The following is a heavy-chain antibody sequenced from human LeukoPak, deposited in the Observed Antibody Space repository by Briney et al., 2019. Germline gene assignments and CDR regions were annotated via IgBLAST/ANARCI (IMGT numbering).Heavy chain of an antibody. D-gene: IGHD3-3*01. CDR2: ITQDGSDK. Sequence: GGSLRLSCAASGFTISNYWMSWVRQAPGKGLEWVANITQDGSDKYYVGSVKGRFTISRDNAKNSLYLQMNSLRAEDTAVYYCARTPWDFWSNSMDVWGKGTTVTVSS. V-gene: IGHV3-7*01. J-gene: IGHJ6*04. CDR1: GFTISNYW. CDR3: ARTPWDFWSNSMDV.